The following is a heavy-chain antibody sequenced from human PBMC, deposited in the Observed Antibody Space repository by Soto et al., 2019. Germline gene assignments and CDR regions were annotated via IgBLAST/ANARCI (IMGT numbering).Heavy chain of an antibody. Sequence: GGSLRLSCAASGFTVSSNYMSWVRQAPGKGLEWVSVIYSGGSTYYADSVKGRFTISRDNSKNTLYLQMNSLRAEDTAVYYCARVGMSADWYFDLWGRGTLVTVSS. V-gene: IGHV3-66*01. J-gene: IGHJ2*01. CDR1: GFTVSSNY. CDR2: IYSGGST. CDR3: ARVGMSADWYFDL. D-gene: IGHD3-3*01.